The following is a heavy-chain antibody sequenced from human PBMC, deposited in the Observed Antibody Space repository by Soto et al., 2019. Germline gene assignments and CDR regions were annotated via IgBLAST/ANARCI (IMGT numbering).Heavy chain of an antibody. CDR1: GGSISSGDCY. J-gene: IGHJ6*02. Sequence: ASETLSLTCTVFGGSISSGDCYWSWIRQPPGKGLEWIGYISDTGNTYYNPSLKSRVTISVDTSKNQFSLKLNSVTAADTAVYYCSTDRPLLPPIGDPTSYYYYGMDVWGQGSTVTVSS. D-gene: IGHD3-10*01. CDR2: ISDTGNT. CDR3: STDRPLLPPIGDPTSYYYYGMDV. V-gene: IGHV4-30-4*01.